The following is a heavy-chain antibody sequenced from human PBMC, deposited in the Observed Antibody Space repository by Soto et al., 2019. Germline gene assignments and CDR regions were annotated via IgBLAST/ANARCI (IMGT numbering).Heavy chain of an antibody. V-gene: IGHV4-39*01. CDR1: GASIATNNYH. J-gene: IGHJ4*02. Sequence: QLQLQESGPGLVKPAETLSLTCTVSGASIATNNYHWGWIRQPPGKGLEWIGNINYSGSTYYSPSLMPRVTLSIDTSKSQLSLKLDSVTAADTAVYYCSRHGGLLFRNPGWRQIQSGYDVCGQGILVTVS. D-gene: IGHD2-21*01. CDR2: INYSGST. CDR3: SRHGGLLFRNPGWRQIQSGYDV.